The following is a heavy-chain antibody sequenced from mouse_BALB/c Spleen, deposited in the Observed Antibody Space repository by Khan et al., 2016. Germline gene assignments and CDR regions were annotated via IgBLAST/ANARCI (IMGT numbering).Heavy chain of an antibody. J-gene: IGHJ2*01. CDR1: GFTFSSYA. V-gene: IGHV5-6-5*01. CDR2: ISSGGSS. CDR3: TTKVYYFDY. Sequence: EVELVESGGGLVKPGGSLKLSCAASGFTFSSYAMSWVRQTPEKRLEWVASISSGGSSFYPDILKDRFTISRDNARNILSLQMSSLRSEDTAMYYCTTKVYYFDYWGPGTTLTVSS.